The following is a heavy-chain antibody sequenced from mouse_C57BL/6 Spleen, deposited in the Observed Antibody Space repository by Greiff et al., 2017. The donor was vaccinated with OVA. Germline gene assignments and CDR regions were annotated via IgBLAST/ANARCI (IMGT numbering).Heavy chain of an antibody. Sequence: QVQLKESGAELVKPGASVKISCKASGYAFSSYWMNWVKQRPGKGLEWIGQIYPGDGDTNYNGKFKGKATLTADKSSSTAYMQLSSLTSEDSAVYCCARDYSNYEGFAYWGQGTLVTVSA. D-gene: IGHD2-5*01. CDR1: GYAFSSYW. CDR2: IYPGDGDT. V-gene: IGHV1-80*01. CDR3: ARDYSNYEGFAY. J-gene: IGHJ3*01.